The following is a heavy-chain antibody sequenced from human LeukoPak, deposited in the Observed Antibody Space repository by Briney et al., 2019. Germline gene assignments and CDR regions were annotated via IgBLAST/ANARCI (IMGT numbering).Heavy chain of an antibody. CDR2: ISGNGVHT. V-gene: IGHV3-23*01. CDR3: AKTFAAATEYCHH. D-gene: IGHD2-2*01. J-gene: IGHJ1*01. Sequence: GGSLRLSCVASGFTFSTYAMTWLRQAPGKGLEWVSAISGNGVHTYYVDSVKGRFTISRDNSRNTLYLQMNSLRAEDTAVYYCAKTFAAATEYCHHWGPGTLVTVSS. CDR1: GFTFSTYA.